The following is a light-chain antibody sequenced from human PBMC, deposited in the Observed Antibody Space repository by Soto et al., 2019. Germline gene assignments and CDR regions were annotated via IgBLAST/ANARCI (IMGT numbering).Light chain of an antibody. V-gene: IGLV2-18*02. CDR2: EVS. Sequence: QSVLTQPPSVSGSPGQSVTISCTGTSSDVGSYNRVSWYQQPPGTAPKLMIYEVSNRPSGVPDRFSGSKSGNTASLTISGLQAEDEADYYCSSYTSSSTFGVFGTGTQLTVL. CDR3: SSYTSSSTFGV. CDR1: SSDVGSYNR. J-gene: IGLJ1*01.